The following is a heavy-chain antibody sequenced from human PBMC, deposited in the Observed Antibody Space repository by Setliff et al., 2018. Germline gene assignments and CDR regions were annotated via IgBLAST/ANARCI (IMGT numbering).Heavy chain of an antibody. J-gene: IGHJ6*02. CDR1: GGSISSGVYS. CDR2: IYHSGST. V-gene: IGHV4-30-2*01. CDR3: ARGDTRRYYYGSGRYGV. D-gene: IGHD3-10*01. Sequence: PSETLSLTCAVSGGSISSGVYSWNWIRQPPGMGLEWIGHIYHSGSTSYNPSLESRVTISVDGSKNQFSLKLTSVTAADTAVYYCARGDTRRYYYGSGRYGVWGQGTTVTVSS.